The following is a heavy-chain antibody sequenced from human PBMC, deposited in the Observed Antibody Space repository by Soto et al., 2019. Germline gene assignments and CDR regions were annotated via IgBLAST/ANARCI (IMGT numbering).Heavy chain of an antibody. V-gene: IGHV3-33*01. CDR1: GFTFSSYG. D-gene: IGHD6-13*01. Sequence: QVQLVESGGGVVQPGRSLRLSCAASGFTFSSYGMHWVRQAPGKGLEWVAVIWYDGSNKYYADSVKGRFTISRDNSKNTMYLQMNSLRAADTVVYYCARTAAAGTLNADYWGQGTLVTVSS. CDR3: ARTAAAGTLNADY. CDR2: IWYDGSNK. J-gene: IGHJ4*02.